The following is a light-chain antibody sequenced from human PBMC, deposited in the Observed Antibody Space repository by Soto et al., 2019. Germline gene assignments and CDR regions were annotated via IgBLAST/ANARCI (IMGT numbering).Light chain of an antibody. J-gene: IGKJ4*01. CDR3: LQLNRYPLT. CDR1: QPISNY. Sequence: DIQLTQSPSFLSASVGDRVAITCRASQPISNYLAWYQQKPGKAPELLIFSASTLQSGVPSRFSGSGGGSWTDFSLTIRALQPDDFATYYCLQLNRYPLTFGGGTKV. V-gene: IGKV1-9*01. CDR2: SAS.